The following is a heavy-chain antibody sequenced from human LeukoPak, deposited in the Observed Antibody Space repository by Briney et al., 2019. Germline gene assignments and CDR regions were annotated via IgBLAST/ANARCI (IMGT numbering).Heavy chain of an antibody. CDR1: GFTFSSYS. V-gene: IGHV3-21*04. Sequence: PGGSLRLSCAASGFTFSSYSMNWVRQAPGKGLEWVSSISSSSSYIYYADSVKGRFTISRDNAKNSLYLQMNSLRAEDTAVYYCARVNKGGDVWGSYRSLAETPYYFDYWGQGTLVTVSS. CDR3: ARVNKGGDVWGSYRSLAETPYYFDY. J-gene: IGHJ4*02. D-gene: IGHD3-16*02. CDR2: ISSSSSYI.